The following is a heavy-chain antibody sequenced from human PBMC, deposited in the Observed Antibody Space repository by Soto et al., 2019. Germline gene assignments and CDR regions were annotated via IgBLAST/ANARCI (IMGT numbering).Heavy chain of an antibody. CDR1: GFSFSIYA. CDR3: AKDLGRRYFDWFPDYYYYGMDV. Sequence: LGGSLRLSCAASGFSFSIYAMNWVRQAPGKGLEWVSGISGGGGSTYHADSVKGRFTISRDNSKNTLYLQMNSLRAEDTAVYYCAKDLGRRYFDWFPDYYYYGMDVWGQGTTVTVSS. V-gene: IGHV3-23*01. CDR2: ISGGGGST. J-gene: IGHJ6*02. D-gene: IGHD3-9*01.